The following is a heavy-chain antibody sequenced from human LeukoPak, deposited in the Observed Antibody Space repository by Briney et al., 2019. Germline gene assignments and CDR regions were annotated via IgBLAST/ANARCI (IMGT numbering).Heavy chain of an antibody. CDR1: GYTFTSYG. Sequence: GASVKVSCKASGYTFTSYGISWVRQAPGQGLEWMGWISAYNGNTNYAQKLQGRVTMTTDTSTSTAYMELSSLRSEDTAVYYCARDQKGFNYYDSSGPSWGDAFDIWGQGTMVTVSS. V-gene: IGHV1-18*01. J-gene: IGHJ3*02. CDR2: ISAYNGNT. D-gene: IGHD3-22*01. CDR3: ARDQKGFNYYDSSGPSWGDAFDI.